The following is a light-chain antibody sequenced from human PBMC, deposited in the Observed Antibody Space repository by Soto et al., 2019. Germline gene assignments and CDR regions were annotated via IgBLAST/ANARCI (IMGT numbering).Light chain of an antibody. CDR1: HSVSTR. CDR3: QQDSVDWT. V-gene: IGKV1-5*02. Sequence: DIQMTQSPSSLSASVGDRVTIICRASHSVSTRLAWYKQKPGKAPKVLIYDASSLAGGVQSRFTGRVSGTESALIVHRQEPDDIETYVCQQDSVDWTFRPGTKVELK. J-gene: IGKJ1*01. CDR2: DAS.